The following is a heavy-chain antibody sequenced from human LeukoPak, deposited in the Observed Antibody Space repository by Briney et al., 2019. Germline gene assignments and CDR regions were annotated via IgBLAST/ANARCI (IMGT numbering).Heavy chain of an antibody. Sequence: HPGGSLRLSCAASGFTFSSYSMNWVRQAPGKGLEWVSYISSSSSTIYYADSVKGRFTISRDNAKNSLYLQMNSLRDEDTAVYYCARDPYYDFWSGYLTSAYHYGMDVWGQGTTVTVSS. D-gene: IGHD3-3*01. V-gene: IGHV3-48*02. CDR3: ARDPYYDFWSGYLTSAYHYGMDV. CDR1: GFTFSSYS. CDR2: ISSSSSTI. J-gene: IGHJ6*02.